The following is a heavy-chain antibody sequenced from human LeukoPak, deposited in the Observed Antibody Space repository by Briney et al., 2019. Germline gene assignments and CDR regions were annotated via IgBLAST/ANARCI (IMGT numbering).Heavy chain of an antibody. CDR2: ISSSSNYI. Sequence: GGSLRLSCAASGFTFSTYSINWVRQTPGKGLEWVSSISSSSNYIYYADSVKGRFTISRDNAKNSLYLQMNSLRAEDTAVYYCARTIAAAGHDAFDIWGQGTMVTVSS. CDR3: ARTIAAAGHDAFDI. J-gene: IGHJ3*02. D-gene: IGHD6-13*01. CDR1: GFTFSTYS. V-gene: IGHV3-21*01.